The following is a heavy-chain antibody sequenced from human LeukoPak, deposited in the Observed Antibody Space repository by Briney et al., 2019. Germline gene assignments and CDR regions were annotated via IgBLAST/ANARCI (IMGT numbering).Heavy chain of an antibody. CDR2: INTNTGNP. CDR1: GYTFTSYA. D-gene: IGHD2-15*01. J-gene: IGHJ4*02. V-gene: IGHV7-4-1*02. CDR3: AIWYCSGGRCYSNARTFDY. Sequence: AAVKVSCKASGYTFTSYAMNWVREAPGQGLEWMGWINTNTGNPTYAQGLTGRFVFSLDTSVSTAYLQISSLKAEDTAVYYCAIWYCSGGRCYSNARTFDYWGQGTRVSVSS.